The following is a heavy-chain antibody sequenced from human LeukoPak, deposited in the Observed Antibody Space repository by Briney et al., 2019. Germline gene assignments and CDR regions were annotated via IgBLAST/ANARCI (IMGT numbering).Heavy chain of an antibody. CDR2: IIPIFGTA. Sequence: ASVKVSCKASGGTFSSYAISWVRQAPGQGLEWMGGIIPIFGTANYAQKFQGRVTITADTSTSTAYMELRSLRSDDTAVYYCARDEDYGISVNVDYWGQGTLVTVSS. J-gene: IGHJ4*02. V-gene: IGHV1-69*06. CDR3: ARDEDYGISVNVDY. CDR1: GGTFSSYA. D-gene: IGHD4-17*01.